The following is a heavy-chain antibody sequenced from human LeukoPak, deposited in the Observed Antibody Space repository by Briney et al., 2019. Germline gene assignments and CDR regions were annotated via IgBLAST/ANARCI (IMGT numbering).Heavy chain of an antibody. CDR2: IKQDGSEK. CDR1: GFTFSSYW. Sequence: SGGSLRLSCAASGFTFSSYWMSWVRQAPGKRLEWVANIKQDGSEKYYVDSVKGRFTISRDNAKNSLYLQMNSLRAEDTAVYYCAREITVTTGWFDPWGQGTLVTVSS. V-gene: IGHV3-7*01. D-gene: IGHD4-17*01. CDR3: AREITVTTGWFDP. J-gene: IGHJ5*02.